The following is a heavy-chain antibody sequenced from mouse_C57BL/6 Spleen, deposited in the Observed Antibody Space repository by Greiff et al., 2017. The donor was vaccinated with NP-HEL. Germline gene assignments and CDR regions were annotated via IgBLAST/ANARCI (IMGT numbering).Heavy chain of an antibody. CDR3: ARGGGTDYAMDY. CDR1: GFTFSDYY. V-gene: IGHV5-16*01. D-gene: IGHD3-3*01. Sequence: EVKVVESEGGLVQPGSSMKLSCTASGFTFSDYYMAWVRQVPEKGLEWVANINYDGSSTYYLDSLKSRFIISRDNAKNILYLQMSSLKSEDTVTYYCARGGGTDYAMDYWGQGTSVTVSS. J-gene: IGHJ4*01. CDR2: INYDGSST.